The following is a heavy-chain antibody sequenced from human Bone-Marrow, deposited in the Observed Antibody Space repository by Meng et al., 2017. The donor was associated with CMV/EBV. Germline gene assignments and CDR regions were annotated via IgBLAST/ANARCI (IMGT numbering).Heavy chain of an antibody. Sequence: GESLKISCAASGFTFSSYWMSWVRQAPGKGQGWVAVIWSYGSNKYYAEYVKGRFTISRDNSKNTLYLQMNSLRGEDAAIYYCARDGGGGDSHDAFDIWGQGTMVTVSS. D-gene: IGHD3-16*01. J-gene: IGHJ3*02. CDR3: ARDGGGGDSHDAFDI. V-gene: IGHV3-33*08. CDR1: GFTFSSYW. CDR2: IWSYGSNK.